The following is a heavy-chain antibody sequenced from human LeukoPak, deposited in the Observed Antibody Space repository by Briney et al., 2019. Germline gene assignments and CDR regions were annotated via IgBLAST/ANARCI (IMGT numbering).Heavy chain of an antibody. CDR3: ARATYDSSGYYPEGAFDI. CDR2: INWNGGST. Sequence: GGSLRLSCAASGFTFGDYGMSWVRQAPGKGLEWVSGINWNGGSTGYADSVKGRFTISRDNAKNSLYLQMNSLRAEDTALYYCARATYDSSGYYPEGAFDIWGQGTMVTVSS. D-gene: IGHD3-22*01. J-gene: IGHJ3*02. CDR1: GFTFGDYG. V-gene: IGHV3-20*04.